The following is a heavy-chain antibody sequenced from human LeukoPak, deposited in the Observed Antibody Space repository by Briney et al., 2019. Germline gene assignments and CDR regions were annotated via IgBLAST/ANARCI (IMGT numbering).Heavy chain of an antibody. CDR2: ISGSGGST. V-gene: IGHV3-23*01. Sequence: GGTLRLSCAASGFTFSSYGMSWVRQAPGKGLEWVSAISGSGGSTYYADSVKGRFTISRDNSKNTLYLQMNSLRAEDTAVYYCAKDRSTVAGADDAFDIWGQGTMVTVSS. CDR1: GFTFSSYG. CDR3: AKDRSTVAGADDAFDI. J-gene: IGHJ3*02. D-gene: IGHD6-19*01.